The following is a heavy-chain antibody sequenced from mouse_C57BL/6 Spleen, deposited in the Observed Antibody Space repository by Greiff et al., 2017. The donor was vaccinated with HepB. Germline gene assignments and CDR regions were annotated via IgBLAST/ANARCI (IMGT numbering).Heavy chain of an antibody. D-gene: IGHD3-3*01. CDR2: ISYDGSN. V-gene: IGHV3-6*01. Sequence: EVQLQESGPGLVKPSQSLSLTCSVTGYSITSGYYWNWIRQFPGNKLEWMGYISYDGSNNYNPSLKNRISITRDTSKNQFFLKLNSVTTADTATYYCARAGDGRWFAYWGQGTLVTVSA. CDR3: ARAGDGRWFAY. J-gene: IGHJ3*01. CDR1: GYSITSGYY.